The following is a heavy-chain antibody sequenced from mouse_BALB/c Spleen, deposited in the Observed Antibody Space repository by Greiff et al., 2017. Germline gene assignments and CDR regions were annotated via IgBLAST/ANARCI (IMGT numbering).Heavy chain of an antibody. J-gene: IGHJ4*01. CDR2: ISSGGSYT. CDR1: GFTFSSYT. Sequence: EVHLVESGGGLVKPGGSLKLSCAASGFTFSSYTMSWVRQTPEKRLEWVATISSGGSYTYYPDSVKGRFTISRDNAKNTLYLQMSSLKSEDTAMYYCTRGTTVVATDYAMDYWGQGTSVTVSS. D-gene: IGHD1-1*01. CDR3: TRGTTVVATDYAMDY. V-gene: IGHV5-6-4*01.